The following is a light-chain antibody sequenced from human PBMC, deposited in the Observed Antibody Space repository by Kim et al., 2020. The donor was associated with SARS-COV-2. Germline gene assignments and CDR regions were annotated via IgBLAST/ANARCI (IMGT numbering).Light chain of an antibody. Sequence: QSALTQPPSASGSPGQSVTISCTGSSSDVGGYNYVSWYQQHPGKAPRLVIYEVHKRPSGVPDRFFGSKSGNTASLTVSGLQPEDEAVYYCCSYTAFNTLIFGGGTRSPS. V-gene: IGLV2-8*01. CDR2: EVH. J-gene: IGLJ1*01. CDR1: SSDVGGYNY. CDR3: CSYTAFNTLI.